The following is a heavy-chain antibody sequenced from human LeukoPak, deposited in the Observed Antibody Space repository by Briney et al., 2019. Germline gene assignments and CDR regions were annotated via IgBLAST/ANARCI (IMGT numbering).Heavy chain of an antibody. D-gene: IGHD3-22*01. CDR1: GGTFSSYA. V-gene: IGHV1-69*01. CDR3: ARVALYDSSGYHNLDYYYYYGMDV. CDR2: IIPIFGTA. J-gene: IGHJ6*02. Sequence: SVKVSCKASGGTFSSYAISWVRQAPGQGLEWMGGIIPIFGTANYAQKFQGRVTITADESTSTAYMELSSLRSEDTAVYYCARVALYDSSGYHNLDYYYYYGMDVWGQGTTVTVSS.